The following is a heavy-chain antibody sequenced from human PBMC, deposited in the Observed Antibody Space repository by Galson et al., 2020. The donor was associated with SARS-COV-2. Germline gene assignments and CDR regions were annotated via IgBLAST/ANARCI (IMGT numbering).Heavy chain of an antibody. CDR2: ISSSSSYI. CDR1: GFTFSSYT. D-gene: IGHD3-22*01. CDR3: ARDGITMIITYFDF. V-gene: IGHV3-21*01. J-gene: IGHJ4*02. Sequence: GESLKISCAASGFTFSSYTMNWVRQAPGKGLEWVSSISSSSSYIYYADSMKGRFTISRDNAKNSLYLQMNSLRAEDTAVYYCARDGITMIITYFDFRGQGTPVTVSS.